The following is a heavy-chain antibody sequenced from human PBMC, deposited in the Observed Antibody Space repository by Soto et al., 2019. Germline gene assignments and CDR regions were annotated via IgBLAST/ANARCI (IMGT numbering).Heavy chain of an antibody. CDR3: ARVHTDYGDYVAAFDI. CDR2: IYHSGST. V-gene: IGHV4-4*02. CDR1: SGSISSSNW. D-gene: IGHD4-17*01. Sequence: QVQLQESGPGLVKPSGTLSLTCAVSSGSISSSNWWSWVRQPPGKGLEWIGEIYHSGSTNYNPSLKCRVTISVDKYKNQFPLKLSSVTAADTAVYYCARVHTDYGDYVAAFDIWGQGTMVTVSS. J-gene: IGHJ3*02.